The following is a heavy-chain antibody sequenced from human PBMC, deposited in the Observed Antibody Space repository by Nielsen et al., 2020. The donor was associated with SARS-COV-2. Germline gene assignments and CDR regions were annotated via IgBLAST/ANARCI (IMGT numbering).Heavy chain of an antibody. CDR2: ISSSSSYI. CDR1: GFTFSSYS. J-gene: IGHJ4*02. D-gene: IGHD4-17*01. V-gene: IGHV3-21*04. CDR3: AKDFYGDPWYFDY. Sequence: GESLKISCAASGFTFSSYSMNWVRQAPGKGLEWVSSISSSSSYIYYADSVKGRFTISRDNAKNSLYLQMNSLRAEDTALYYCAKDFYGDPWYFDYWGQGTLVTVSS.